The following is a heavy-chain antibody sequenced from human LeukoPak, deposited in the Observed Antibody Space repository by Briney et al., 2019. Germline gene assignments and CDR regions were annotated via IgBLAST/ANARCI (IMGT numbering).Heavy chain of an antibody. CDR3: ATGLPSSSWSLDAFDI. V-gene: IGHV1-24*01. CDR2: FDPEDGET. CDR1: GYTLTELS. D-gene: IGHD6-13*01. Sequence: GASVKVSCKVSGYTLTELSMHWVRQAPGKGLEWMGGFDPEDGETIYAQKFQGRVTMTGDTSTDTAYMELSSLRSEDTAVYYCATGLPSSSWSLDAFDIWGQGTMVTVSS. J-gene: IGHJ3*02.